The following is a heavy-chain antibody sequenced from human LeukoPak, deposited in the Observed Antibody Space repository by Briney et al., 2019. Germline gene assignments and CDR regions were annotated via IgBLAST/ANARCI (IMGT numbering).Heavy chain of an antibody. CDR3: AKMAGQQLGDYYMDV. CDR1: GFMFSDYA. V-gene: IGHV3-23*01. J-gene: IGHJ6*03. CDR2: LSGSGFNT. D-gene: IGHD6-13*01. Sequence: GGSLRLSCVASGFMFSDYAMTWVRQAPGRGLEWVSALSGSGFNTYYADSVKGRFTISRDNSKNTLYLQMNSLRAEDTAVYYCAKMAGQQLGDYYMDVWGKGTTLTVSS.